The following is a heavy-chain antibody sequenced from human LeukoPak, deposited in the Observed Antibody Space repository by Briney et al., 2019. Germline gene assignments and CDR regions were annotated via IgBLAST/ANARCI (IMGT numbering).Heavy chain of an antibody. CDR2: ISGSGGST. V-gene: IGHV3-23*01. J-gene: IGHJ4*02. CDR3: AKNRLGYCSSTSCYIVN. D-gene: IGHD2-2*02. Sequence: GGSLRLSCAASGFTFSSYAMSWVRQAPGKGLEWVSAISGSGGSTYYADSVKGRFTISRDNSKNTLYLQMNSLRAEDTAVYYCAKNRLGYCSSTSCYIVNWGQGTLVTVSS. CDR1: GFTFSSYA.